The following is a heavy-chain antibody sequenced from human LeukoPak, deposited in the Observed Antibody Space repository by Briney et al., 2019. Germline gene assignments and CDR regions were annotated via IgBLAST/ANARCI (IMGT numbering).Heavy chain of an antibody. CDR2: FDPEDGET. CDR1: GYTLTELS. Sequence: PGASVKVSCKVSGYTLTELSMHWVRQAPGKGLEWMGGFDPEDGETIYAQKFQGRVTMTEDTSTDTAYMELSSLRSEDTAVYYCATWGYDSSGYAFGAFDYWGQGTLVTVSS. CDR3: ATWGYDSSGYAFGAFDY. V-gene: IGHV1-24*01. J-gene: IGHJ4*02. D-gene: IGHD3-22*01.